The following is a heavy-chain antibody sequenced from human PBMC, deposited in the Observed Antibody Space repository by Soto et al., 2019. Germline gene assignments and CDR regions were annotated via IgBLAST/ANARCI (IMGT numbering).Heavy chain of an antibody. J-gene: IGHJ4*02. CDR2: IYWDDDK. CDR3: AHRSQEFDFWSGYHMGFDY. V-gene: IGHV2-5*02. CDR1: GFSLSTSGVG. D-gene: IGHD3-3*01. Sequence: VSGPTLVNPTQTLTLTCTFSGFSLSTSGVGVGWIRQPPGKALEWLALIYWDDDKRYSPSLKSRLTITKDTSKNQVVLTMTNMDPVDTATYYCAHRSQEFDFWSGYHMGFDYWGQGTLVTVSS.